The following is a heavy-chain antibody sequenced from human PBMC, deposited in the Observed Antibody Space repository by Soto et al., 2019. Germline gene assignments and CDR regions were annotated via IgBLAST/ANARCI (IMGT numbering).Heavy chain of an antibody. V-gene: IGHV4-4*02. J-gene: IGHJ4*02. CDR3: ARSFGWYAIDQ. D-gene: IGHD6-19*01. CDR1: SASITSEQW. Sequence: QMHLQESGPGLVKPSETLSLTCAVSSASITSEQWWSWVRQPPGRRLEWIGDIHHSGSTNNNPSLKSRDTMSVAKSKNQFSLKLSSVTAADTAVYYCARSFGWYAIDQWGQGTLVTVSS. CDR2: IHHSGST.